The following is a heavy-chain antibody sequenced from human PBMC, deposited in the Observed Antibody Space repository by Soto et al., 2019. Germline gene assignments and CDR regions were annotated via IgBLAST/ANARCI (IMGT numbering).Heavy chain of an antibody. CDR2: ISAYNGNT. D-gene: IGHD3-16*01. CDR3: SGGGTPIDY. V-gene: IGHV1-18*01. CDR1: GYTFTNFG. J-gene: IGHJ4*02. Sequence: QVQLVQSGAEVKKPGASVKVSCKASGYTFTNFGISWVRQAPGQGLEWMGWISAYNGNTNYAQNFQGRVTMTTDTTTRTSYMEQRGLRTDDTAVVFWSGGGTPIDYWGQGTLVTVSS.